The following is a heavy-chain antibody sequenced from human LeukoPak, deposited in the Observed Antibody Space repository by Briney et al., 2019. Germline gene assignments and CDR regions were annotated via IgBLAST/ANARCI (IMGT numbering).Heavy chain of an antibody. Sequence: PGRSLRLSCVASGFSFSGYAIHWVRQAPGKGLEWVTFISYDGSNKDYADSVKGRFTISRDNSKNMLYLQMNSLRAEDTAVYYCARVNIAVGRAFDYWGQGTLVSVSS. CDR1: GFSFSGYA. V-gene: IGHV3-30*04. J-gene: IGHJ4*02. D-gene: IGHD6-19*01. CDR2: ISYDGSNK. CDR3: ARVNIAVGRAFDY.